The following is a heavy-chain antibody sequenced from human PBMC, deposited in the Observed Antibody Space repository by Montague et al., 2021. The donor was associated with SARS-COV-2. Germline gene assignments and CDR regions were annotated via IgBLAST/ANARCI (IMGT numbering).Heavy chain of an antibody. J-gene: IGHJ4*02. CDR3: AHRLPAVAAFDY. V-gene: IGHV2-5*02. CDR1: GFSLSTSGVA. Sequence: PALVKPTQTLTLTCSFSGFSLSTSGVAVGWIRQSPGKALEWLALIYWDDEKRYSPSLKARLTVTKDTSKNQVLFTMTSMDPVDTGTYYCAHRLPAVAAFDYWGQGTLVTVSS. D-gene: IGHD6-6*01. CDR2: IYWDDEK.